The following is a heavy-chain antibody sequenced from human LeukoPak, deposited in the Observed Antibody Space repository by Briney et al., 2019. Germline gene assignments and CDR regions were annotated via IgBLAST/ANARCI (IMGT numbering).Heavy chain of an antibody. Sequence: SETLSLTCSVSSASIKTSPSSWAWIRQTPGKGLEWIGRISATGNTNYNPSLRSRVTMLVDTSKNQLSLKLTSVTAADTAVYYCARASYCRRTVCYNLAWFGPWGQGTPVTVSS. D-gene: IGHD2-2*02. CDR1: SASIKTSPSS. J-gene: IGHJ5*02. CDR3: ARASYCRRTVCYNLAWFGP. CDR2: ISATGNT. V-gene: IGHV4-4*07.